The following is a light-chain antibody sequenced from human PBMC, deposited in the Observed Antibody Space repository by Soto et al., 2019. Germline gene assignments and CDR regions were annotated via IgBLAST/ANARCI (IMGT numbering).Light chain of an antibody. CDR1: SSDVGGYNY. V-gene: IGLV2-14*01. CDR2: DVS. CDR3: SSYTSSSTPYV. J-gene: IGLJ1*01. Sequence: QSALTQPGSVSGSPGQSSTISCTGTSSDVGGYNYVSWYQQHPGKAPKLMIYDVSNRPSGVSNRFSGSKSGNTASLTISGLQAEDEADYYCSSYTSSSTPYVFGTGTRSPS.